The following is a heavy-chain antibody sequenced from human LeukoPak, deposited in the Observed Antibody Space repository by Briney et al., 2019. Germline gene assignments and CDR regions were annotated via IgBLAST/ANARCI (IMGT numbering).Heavy chain of an antibody. CDR1: GFTFSSYA. CDR2: ISYDGSNK. J-gene: IGHJ4*02. CDR3: AREAPDYYDSSGYPYYFDY. Sequence: GGPLRLSCAASGFTFSSYAMHWVRQAPGKGLEWVAVISYDGSNKYYADSVKGRFTISRDNSKNTLYLQMNSLRAEDTAVYYCAREAPDYYDSSGYPYYFDYWGQGTLVTVSS. D-gene: IGHD3-22*01. V-gene: IGHV3-30*04.